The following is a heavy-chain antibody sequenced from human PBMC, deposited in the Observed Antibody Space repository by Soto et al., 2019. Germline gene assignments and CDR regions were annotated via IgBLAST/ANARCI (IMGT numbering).Heavy chain of an antibody. CDR2: IIPRYGIP. J-gene: IGHJ6*02. CDR1: GGTFNSYA. CDR3: ARQRGSSYYDSGRQYEYHHYYGMDV. D-gene: IGHD3-10*01. Sequence: QVQLVQSGAEVKNPGSSVKVSCKTSGGTFNSYAISWVRQAPGQGLEWMGGIIPRYGIPNYAQKFQGRVTIIADKSTTTAHRELSSLRSEDTAVYFCARQRGSSYYDSGRQYEYHHYYGMDVWGQGTTVTVSS. V-gene: IGHV1-69*17.